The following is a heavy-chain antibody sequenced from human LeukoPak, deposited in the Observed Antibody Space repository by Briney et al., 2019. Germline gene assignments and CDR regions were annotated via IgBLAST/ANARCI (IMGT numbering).Heavy chain of an antibody. J-gene: IGHJ4*02. Sequence: GGSLRLSCAASGFTVSNNYMNWVRQARGKGLEGVSVIYSGGTTYYADSVKGRFTISRDNSKNTVYLQMNSLRAEDTAVYYCAKGPYSSDYWGQGTLVTVSS. CDR3: AKGPYSSDY. CDR1: GFTVSNNY. V-gene: IGHV3-53*01. CDR2: IYSGGTT. D-gene: IGHD6-13*01.